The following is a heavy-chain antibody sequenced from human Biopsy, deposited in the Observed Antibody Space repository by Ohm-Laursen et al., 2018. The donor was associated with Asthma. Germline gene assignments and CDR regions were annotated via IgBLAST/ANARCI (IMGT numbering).Heavy chain of an antibody. Sequence: ASVKVSCKASGYAFIGSHIHWMRQAPGQGLEWVGIINPPTGDTSYAQKFLGRVTVTRDTSTSTVYMELSSLRSEDTAVYYCALSQFDYWGQGTLLTVSS. CDR1: GYAFIGSH. J-gene: IGHJ4*02. V-gene: IGHV1-46*01. CDR3: ALSQFDY. CDR2: INPPTGDT.